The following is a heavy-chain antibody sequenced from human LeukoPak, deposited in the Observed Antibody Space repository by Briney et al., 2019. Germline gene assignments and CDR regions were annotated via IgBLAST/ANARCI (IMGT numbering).Heavy chain of an antibody. V-gene: IGHV1-2*04. CDR3: ARESWDPYYYDSSGYRNFFDY. J-gene: IGHJ4*02. D-gene: IGHD3-22*01. Sequence: ASVKVSCKASGYTFTGYYMHWVRQAPGQGLEWMGWINPNSGGTNYAQKFQGWVTMTRDTSISTAYMELSRLRSDDPAVYYCARESWDPYYYDSSGYRNFFDYWGQGTLVTVSS. CDR1: GYTFTGYY. CDR2: INPNSGGT.